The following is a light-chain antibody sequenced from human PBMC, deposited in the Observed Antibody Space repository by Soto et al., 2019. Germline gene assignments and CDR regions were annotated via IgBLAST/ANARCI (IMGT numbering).Light chain of an antibody. J-gene: IGLJ3*02. CDR1: SSNIGSGT. Sequence: QTVVTQPPSASGTPGQRVSVSCSGSSSNIGSGTVNWYQQLPGAAPKLLIYTNNQRPSGVPDRFSGSKSGTSASLAISGVQSADEADYYCAAWDDSLNGWVFGGGTKLTVL. CDR3: AAWDDSLNGWV. CDR2: TNN. V-gene: IGLV1-44*01.